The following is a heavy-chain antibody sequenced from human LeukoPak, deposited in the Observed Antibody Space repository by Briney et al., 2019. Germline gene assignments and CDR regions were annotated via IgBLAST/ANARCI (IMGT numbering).Heavy chain of an antibody. CDR3: ARAVGSGSFQAYYYYMDV. V-gene: IGHV4-34*01. CDR1: GGSFSGYY. Sequence: SETLSLTCAVYGGSFSGYYWSWIRQPPGKGLEWIGEINHSGSTNYNPSLKSRVTISVDTSKNQFSLKLSSVTAADTAVYYCARAVGSGSFQAYYYYMDVWGKGTTVTISS. J-gene: IGHJ6*03. CDR2: INHSGST. D-gene: IGHD3-10*01.